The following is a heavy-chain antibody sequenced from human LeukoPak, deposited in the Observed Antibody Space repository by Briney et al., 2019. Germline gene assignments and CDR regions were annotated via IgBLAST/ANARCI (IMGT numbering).Heavy chain of an antibody. CDR3: AKDISPRIAVAGTGVKQRGVEPGDWYFDL. D-gene: IGHD6-19*01. Sequence: GGSLRLSCAASGFTFDDYAMHWVRQAPGKGLEWVSGISWNSGSIGYADSVKGRFTISRDNAKNSLYLQMNSLRAEDTALYYCAKDISPRIAVAGTGVKQRGVEPGDWYFDLWGRGTLVTVSS. J-gene: IGHJ2*01. V-gene: IGHV3-9*01. CDR2: ISWNSGSI. CDR1: GFTFDDYA.